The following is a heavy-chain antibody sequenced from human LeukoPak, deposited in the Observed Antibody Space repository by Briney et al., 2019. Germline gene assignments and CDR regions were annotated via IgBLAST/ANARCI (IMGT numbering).Heavy chain of an antibody. CDR1: GFTFSSYW. Sequence: GGSLRLSCAASGFTFSSYWMSWVRQAPGKGLEWVANIKQDGSEKYYVDSVKGRFTISRDNSKNTLYLQMNSLRAEDTAVYYCAKDYYGSSGYPMEVGYYFDYWGQGTLVTVSS. V-gene: IGHV3-7*03. CDR2: IKQDGSEK. D-gene: IGHD3-22*01. J-gene: IGHJ4*02. CDR3: AKDYYGSSGYPMEVGYYFDY.